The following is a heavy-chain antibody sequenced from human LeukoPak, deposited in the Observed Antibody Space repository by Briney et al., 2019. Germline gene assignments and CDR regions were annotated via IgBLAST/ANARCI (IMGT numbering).Heavy chain of an antibody. CDR2: IYPADSDI. D-gene: IGHD2-15*01. V-gene: IGHV5-51*01. J-gene: IGHJ5*02. CDR1: GYSFTSYW. CDR3: ARQEYCSGGSCYTWFDP. Sequence: GESLKISCKASGYSFTSYWIGWVRQMPGKGLEWMGIIYPADSDIRYSPSFQGQVTISADKSISTVYLQWSSLKASDTAMYYCARQEYCSGGSCYTWFDPWGQGTLVTVSS.